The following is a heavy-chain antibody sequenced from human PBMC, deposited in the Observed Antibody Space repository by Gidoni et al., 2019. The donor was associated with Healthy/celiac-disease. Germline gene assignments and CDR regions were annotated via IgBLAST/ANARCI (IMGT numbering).Heavy chain of an antibody. CDR3: ARDIGEDGYNSVY. D-gene: IGHD5-12*01. CDR2: ISSSSNYI. J-gene: IGHJ4*02. Sequence: EMQVVESGGGLVKPGGSLRLSCVASGFTFSHYSMNWVRQAPGKGLEWVSSISSSSNYIFYADSVKGRFTISRDNAKNSLYLQMNSLRAEDTAVYYCARDIGEDGYNSVYWGQGTLVTVSS. V-gene: IGHV3-21*01. CDR1: GFTFSHYS.